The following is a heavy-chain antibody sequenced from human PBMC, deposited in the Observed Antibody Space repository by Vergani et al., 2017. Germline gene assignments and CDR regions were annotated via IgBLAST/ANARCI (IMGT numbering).Heavy chain of an antibody. D-gene: IGHD3-16*01. J-gene: IGHJ2*01. CDR1: GGSINSDGNS. V-gene: IGHV4-30-2*01. Sequence: QLQLQESGSGLVKPSQTLSLICDVSGGSINSDGNSWSWIRQPPGKGLEWIGYIYHSGSTYYNPSLKSRVTISLDRSKNRIFLRVNSVTAADTAVYYCASGKYYSDSTSHFRGRYFDVWGRGTLVTVPS. CDR3: ASGKYYSDSTSHFRGRYFDV. CDR2: IYHSGST.